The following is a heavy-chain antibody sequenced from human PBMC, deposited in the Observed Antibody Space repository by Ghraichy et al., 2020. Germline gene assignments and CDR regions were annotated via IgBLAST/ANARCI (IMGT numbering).Heavy chain of an antibody. CDR3: AKVQSSGWYQVKSGPFDY. CDR1: GFTFSSYA. V-gene: IGHV3-23*01. CDR2: ISGSGIST. D-gene: IGHD6-19*01. J-gene: IGHJ4*02. Sequence: GGSLRLSCAASGFTFSSYAMSWVRQAPGKGLECVPSISGSGISTFYADSVKGRFTISRDNSRNTVYLQMNSLRSEDTAVYRCAKVQSSGWYQVKSGPFDYWGQGILAPVSS.